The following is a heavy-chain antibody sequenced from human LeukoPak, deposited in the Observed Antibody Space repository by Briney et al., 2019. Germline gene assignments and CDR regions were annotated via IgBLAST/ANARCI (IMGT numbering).Heavy chain of an antibody. D-gene: IGHD3-10*01. CDR3: ARVRPITMVRGVIDY. V-gene: IGHV4-34*01. J-gene: IGHJ4*02. Sequence: SETLSLTCAVYGGPFSGYYWSWIRQPPGKGLEWIGEINHSGSTNYNPSLKSRVTISVDTSKNQFSLKLSSVTAADTAVYYCARVRPITMVRGVIDYWGQGTLVTVSS. CDR2: INHSGST. CDR1: GGPFSGYY.